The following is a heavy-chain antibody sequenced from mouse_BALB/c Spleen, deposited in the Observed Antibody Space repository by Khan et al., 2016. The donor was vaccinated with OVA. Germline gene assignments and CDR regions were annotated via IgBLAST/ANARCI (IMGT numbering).Heavy chain of an antibody. J-gene: IGHJ2*01. CDR3: ARTARIKY. CDR2: ISYSGST. CDR1: GYSITSGYG. Sequence: EVQLMQSGPGLVKPSQSLSLTCTVTGYSITSGYGWNWIRQFPGNKLEWMGYISYSGSTNYNPSLKSRISITRDTSKNQFFLQLNSVTTEDNATYDCARTARIKYWGQGTTLTVSS. V-gene: IGHV3-2*02. D-gene: IGHD1-2*01.